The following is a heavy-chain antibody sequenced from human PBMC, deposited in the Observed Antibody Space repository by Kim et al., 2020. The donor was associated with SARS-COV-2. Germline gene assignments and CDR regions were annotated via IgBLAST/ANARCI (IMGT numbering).Heavy chain of an antibody. J-gene: IGHJ4*02. D-gene: IGHD6-19*01. CDR2: IFPGDSDT. Sequence: GESLKISCKGSGYSFTNYWIGWVRQMPGKGLEWMGVIFPGDSDTRYSPSFQGQVTISADKSINTAYLQWSSLRASDTAMYYCARQTGYGSGWYPDYWGQGTLVTASS. CDR3: ARQTGYGSGWYPDY. V-gene: IGHV5-51*01. CDR1: GYSFTNYW.